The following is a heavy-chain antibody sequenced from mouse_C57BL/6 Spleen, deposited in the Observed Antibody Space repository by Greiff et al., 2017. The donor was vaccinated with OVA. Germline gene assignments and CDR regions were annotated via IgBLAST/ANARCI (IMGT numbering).Heavy chain of an antibody. CDR3: AKQDRLLLRSPFAY. CDR2: IWGGGST. CDR1: GFSLTSYG. V-gene: IGHV2-9*01. J-gene: IGHJ3*01. D-gene: IGHD1-1*01. Sequence: VKLMESGPGLVAPSQSLSITCTVSGFSLTSYGVDWVRQPPGKGLEWLGVIWGGGSTNYNSALMYRLSISKDNSKSQGFLKMNSLQTDDTAIDDCAKQDRLLLRSPFAYWGQGTLVTVSA.